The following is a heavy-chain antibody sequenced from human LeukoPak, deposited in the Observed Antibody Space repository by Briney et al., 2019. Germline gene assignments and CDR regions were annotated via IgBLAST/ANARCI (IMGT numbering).Heavy chain of an antibody. V-gene: IGHV3-30*18. CDR3: AKVGEKNMVEAFEI. D-gene: IGHD2/OR15-2a*01. CDR1: GFKFSHFG. J-gene: IGHJ3*02. Sequence: GRPLRLSCAASGFKFSHFGLHWVRQAPGKGLEWVAVISHDGGNKYYGDSVKGRFTVSRDNSKNTVYLQMNSLRPDDTAVYYCAKVGEKNMVEAFEIWGQGTRVTVSP. CDR2: ISHDGGNK.